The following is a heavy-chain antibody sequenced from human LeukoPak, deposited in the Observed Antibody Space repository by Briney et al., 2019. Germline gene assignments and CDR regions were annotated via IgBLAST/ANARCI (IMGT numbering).Heavy chain of an antibody. CDR3: AADPNFWSGYYEETQSDP. D-gene: IGHD3-3*01. Sequence: GTSVKVSCKASGFTFTSSAMQWVRQARGQRLEWIGWIVVGSGNTNYAQKFQERVTITRDMSTSTAYMELSSLRSEDTAVYYCAADPNFWSGYYEETQSDPWGQGTLVTVSS. CDR2: IVVGSGNT. V-gene: IGHV1-58*02. CDR1: GFTFTSSA. J-gene: IGHJ5*02.